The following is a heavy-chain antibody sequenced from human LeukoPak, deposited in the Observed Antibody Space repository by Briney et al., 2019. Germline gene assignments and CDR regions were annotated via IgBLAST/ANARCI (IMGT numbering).Heavy chain of an antibody. CDR2: IYYSGST. J-gene: IGHJ4*02. V-gene: IGHV4-39*01. D-gene: IGHD6-19*01. Sequence: PSETLSLTCTVSGGSISSSSYYWGWIRQPPGKGLEWIGSIYYSGSTYYNPSLKSRVTISVDTSKNQFSLKLSSVTAAVTAVYYCARLQAGPYFDYWGQGTLVTVSS. CDR1: GGSISSSSYY. CDR3: ARLQAGPYFDY.